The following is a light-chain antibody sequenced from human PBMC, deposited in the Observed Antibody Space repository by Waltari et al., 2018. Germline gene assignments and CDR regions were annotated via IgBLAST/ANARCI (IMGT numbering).Light chain of an antibody. CDR2: DVT. CDR3: SSYTNRILV. V-gene: IGLV2-14*03. Sequence: QSALTQPASVSGSPGQSITISCTGSSSHIGDYDYFSWYQQPPGDAPKLIIYDVTPPRSGIANRFSGSKSGSAASLTSSGLQAEDEADYYCSSYTNRILVFGGGTKLTVL. J-gene: IGLJ2*01. CDR1: SSHIGDYDY.